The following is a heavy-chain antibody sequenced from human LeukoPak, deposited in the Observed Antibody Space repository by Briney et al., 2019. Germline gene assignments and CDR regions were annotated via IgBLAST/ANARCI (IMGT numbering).Heavy chain of an antibody. CDR3: ARLPIYGDYETCFDY. Sequence: KIGESLKISCKGSGYSFTSYWIGWVRQMPGKGLEWMGIIYPGDSDTRYSPSFQGQVTISADKSISTAYLQWSSLKASDTTMYYCARLPIYGDYETCFDYWGQGTLVTVSS. V-gene: IGHV5-51*01. CDR1: GYSFTSYW. J-gene: IGHJ4*02. CDR2: IYPGDSDT. D-gene: IGHD4-17*01.